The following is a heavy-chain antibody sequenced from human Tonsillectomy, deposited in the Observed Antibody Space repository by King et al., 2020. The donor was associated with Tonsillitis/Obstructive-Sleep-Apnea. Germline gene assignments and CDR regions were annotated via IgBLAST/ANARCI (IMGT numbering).Heavy chain of an antibody. J-gene: IGHJ3*02. CDR3: AREGAVMNAFDI. D-gene: IGHD2-8*01. Sequence: VQLQESGPGLVKPSETLSLTCTVSGGSISSYYWSWIRQPPGKGLEWIGYIYYSGGTNYNPSLQSRVTISVATSKNQFSLKLSSVTAADTAVYYCAREGAVMNAFDIWGQGTMVTVSS. V-gene: IGHV4-59*01. CDR1: GGSISSYY. CDR2: IYYSGGT.